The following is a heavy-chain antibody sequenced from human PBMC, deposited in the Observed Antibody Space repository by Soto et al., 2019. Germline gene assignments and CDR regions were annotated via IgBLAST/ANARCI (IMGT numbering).Heavy chain of an antibody. CDR1: GYSFTSYW. CDR3: ARHYPYYYDSSGLYYYGMDV. V-gene: IGHV5-10-1*01. D-gene: IGHD3-22*01. J-gene: IGHJ6*02. Sequence: GESLKISCKGSGYSFTSYWISWVRQMPGKGLEWMGRIDPSDSYTNYSPSFQGHVTISADKSISTAYLQWSSLKASDTAMYYCARHYPYYYDSSGLYYYGMDVWGQGTTVTVSS. CDR2: IDPSDSYT.